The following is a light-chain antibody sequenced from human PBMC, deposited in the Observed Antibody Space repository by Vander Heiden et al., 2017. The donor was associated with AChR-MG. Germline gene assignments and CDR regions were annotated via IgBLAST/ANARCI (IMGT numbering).Light chain of an antibody. J-gene: IGLJ3*02. V-gene: IGLV2-11*01. Sequence: QSALTQPRSVSGSPGPSVTISCTGTSSDVGGYNYVSWYQQHPGKAPKVTMYDVSKRPSGVPDRFSGSKSGNTASLTISGLQAEDEADYYCFSYAGSYTWVFGGGTKLTVL. CDR3: FSYAGSYTWV. CDR2: DVS. CDR1: SSDVGGYNY.